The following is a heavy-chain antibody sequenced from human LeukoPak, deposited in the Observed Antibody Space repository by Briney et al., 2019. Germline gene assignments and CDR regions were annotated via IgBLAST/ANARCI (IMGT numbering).Heavy chain of an antibody. CDR3: AKDFRRRYCSGGSCYFAEYFQH. J-gene: IGHJ1*01. CDR1: GFTFTSYA. D-gene: IGHD2-15*01. V-gene: IGHV3-23*01. Sequence: GGSLRLSCAASGFTFTSYAMSWVRQAPGKGLEWVSANSGSGGSTYYADSVKGRFTISRDNSKNTLYLQMNSLRAEDTAVYYCAKDFRRRYCSGGSCYFAEYFQHWGQGTLVTVSS. CDR2: NSGSGGST.